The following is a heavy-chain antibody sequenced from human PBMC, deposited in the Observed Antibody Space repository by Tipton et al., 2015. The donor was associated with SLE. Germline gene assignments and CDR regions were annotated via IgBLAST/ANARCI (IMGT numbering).Heavy chain of an antibody. Sequence: SGFTFSTSAMHWVRQAPGKGLEWVAVIWYDGSNKDYADSVKGRFTISRDNSKNALYLQMNRLRVEDTAVYYCAGGTGAYFDHWGQGTLVTVSS. V-gene: IGHV3-30*19. CDR3: AGGTGAYFDH. CDR2: IWYDGSNK. D-gene: IGHD3-16*01. J-gene: IGHJ4*02. CDR1: GFTFSTSA.